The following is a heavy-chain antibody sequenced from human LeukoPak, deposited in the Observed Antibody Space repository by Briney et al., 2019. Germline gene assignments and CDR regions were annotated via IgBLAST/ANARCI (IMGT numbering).Heavy chain of an antibody. Sequence: PGGFLRLSCAASGFTFRSYAMSWVRQAPGKGLEWVSGVSGSGDTTSYADSVKGRFTISRDNSKNTLYLQMNSLRAEDTAVYYCAKGRRSSGTYNYFDFWGQGTLVTVSS. J-gene: IGHJ4*02. CDR3: AKGRRSSGTYNYFDF. CDR1: GFTFRSYA. V-gene: IGHV3-23*01. CDR2: VSGSGDTT. D-gene: IGHD1-26*01.